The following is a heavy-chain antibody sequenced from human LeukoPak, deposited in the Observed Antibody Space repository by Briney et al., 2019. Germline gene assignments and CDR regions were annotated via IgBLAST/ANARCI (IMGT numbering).Heavy chain of an antibody. Sequence: MGSIDPSDSYTNYSPSFQGHVTISADKSISTAYLQWSSLKASDTAMYYCARLAVKGGSGSYYKRSSYGMDVWGKGTTVTVSS. D-gene: IGHD3-10*01. J-gene: IGHJ6*04. V-gene: IGHV5-10-1*01. CDR2: IDPSDSYT. CDR3: ARLAVKGGSGSYYKRSSYGMDV.